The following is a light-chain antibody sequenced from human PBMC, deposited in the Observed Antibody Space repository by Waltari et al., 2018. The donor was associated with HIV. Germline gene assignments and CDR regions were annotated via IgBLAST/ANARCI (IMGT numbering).Light chain of an antibody. Sequence: QSVLTQPPSVSGAPGQRATISCTGSSSNIGAGYDVHWYQQLPGTAPKVLIYGNSNRPSGVPDRFSGSKSGTSASLSITGLQAEDEADYYCQSYDSNLSGATVFGTGTKVTVL. V-gene: IGLV1-40*01. CDR1: SSNIGAGYD. CDR3: QSYDSNLSGATV. J-gene: IGLJ1*01. CDR2: GNS.